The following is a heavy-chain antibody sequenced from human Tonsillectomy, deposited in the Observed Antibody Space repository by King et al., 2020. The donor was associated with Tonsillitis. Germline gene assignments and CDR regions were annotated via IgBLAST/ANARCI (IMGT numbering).Heavy chain of an antibody. J-gene: IGHJ5*02. V-gene: IGHV4-31*03. CDR2: IYYSANTYNPST. Sequence: VQLQESGPGLVKPSQTLSLTCIVSGGSISSGGHYWSWIRQHPGKGLEWIGYIYYSANTYNPSTYYNPSLKSRVTLSVDTSKNQFSLNLKSVTAADTALYYCATYEGGVFDPWGQGTLVAVSS. CDR1: GGSISSGGHY. CDR3: ATYEGGVFDP. D-gene: IGHD2-15*01.